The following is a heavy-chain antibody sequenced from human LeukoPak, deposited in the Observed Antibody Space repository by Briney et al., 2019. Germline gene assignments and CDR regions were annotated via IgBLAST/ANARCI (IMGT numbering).Heavy chain of an antibody. V-gene: IGHV3-30*02. CDR3: AKTSDQLLYSKFDF. J-gene: IGHJ4*02. CDR1: GFTFSFYG. Sequence: GGSLGLSCATSGFTFSFYGMHWVRQAPGKGLEWVAFIQYDGSYKFYADSVQGRFSISRDNSKNTLFLQMNSLRAEDTAVYYCAKTSDQLLYSKFDFWGQGTLVTVSS. D-gene: IGHD2-2*02. CDR2: IQYDGSYK.